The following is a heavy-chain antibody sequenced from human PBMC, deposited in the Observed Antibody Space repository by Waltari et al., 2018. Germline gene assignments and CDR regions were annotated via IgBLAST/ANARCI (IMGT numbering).Heavy chain of an antibody. CDR2: IFWDDVK. Sequence: QITLQESGPTLVKPTQTLTLTCTFSGFSLMTSGVGVGWIRQPPGKALEWLAVIFWDDVKRYSPSLQTRLTVTKDTSRNQVVLTLTNMDPVDTASYHCAHRLGATNTGGAFDIWGQGTMVTVSS. CDR1: GFSLMTSGVG. V-gene: IGHV2-5*02. D-gene: IGHD2-8*02. CDR3: AHRLGATNTGGAFDI. J-gene: IGHJ3*02.